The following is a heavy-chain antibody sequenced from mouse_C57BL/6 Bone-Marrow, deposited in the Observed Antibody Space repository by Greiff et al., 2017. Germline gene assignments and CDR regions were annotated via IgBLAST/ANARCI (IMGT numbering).Heavy chain of an antibody. CDR1: GYTFTSYW. CDR3: ARQFITTVVAGYYCDY. CDR2: IDPSDSYT. Sequence: QVQLQQPGAELVKPGASVKLSCKASGYTFTSYWMQWVKQRPGQGLEWIGEIDPSDSYTNYNQKFKGKATLTVDTSSSTAYMQLSSLTSEDSAVYYCARQFITTVVAGYYCDYWGQGTTLTVSS. D-gene: IGHD1-1*01. V-gene: IGHV1-50*01. J-gene: IGHJ2*01.